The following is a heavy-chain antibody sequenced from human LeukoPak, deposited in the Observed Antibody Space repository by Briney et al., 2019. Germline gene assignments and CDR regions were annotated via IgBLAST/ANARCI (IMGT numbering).Heavy chain of an antibody. Sequence: PSETLSLTCTVSGGSISSSYYYWGWIRQPPGKGLEWIGSIYYSGSTDYNPTLKSRVTISVDTSKKQLSLKLRSVTAADTAVYYCARHGSSTYALQNWFDPWGQGTLVTVSS. CDR2: IYYSGST. CDR1: GGSISSSYYY. J-gene: IGHJ5*02. V-gene: IGHV4-39*01. D-gene: IGHD3-10*01. CDR3: ARHGSSTYALQNWFDP.